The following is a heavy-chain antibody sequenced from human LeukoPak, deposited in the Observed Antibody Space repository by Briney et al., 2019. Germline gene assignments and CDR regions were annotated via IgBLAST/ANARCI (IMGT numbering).Heavy chain of an antibody. CDR1: GGSISSSSYY. CDR2: IYYSGST. Sequence: PSETLSLTCTVSGGSISSSSYYWGWIRQPPGKGLEWIGSIYYSGSTYYNPSLKSRVTISVDTSKNQFSLKLSSVTAADTAVYYCARVNGGKDYYYYYMDVWGKGTTVTVSS. V-gene: IGHV4-39*07. CDR3: ARVNGGKDYYYYYMDV. D-gene: IGHD4-23*01. J-gene: IGHJ6*03.